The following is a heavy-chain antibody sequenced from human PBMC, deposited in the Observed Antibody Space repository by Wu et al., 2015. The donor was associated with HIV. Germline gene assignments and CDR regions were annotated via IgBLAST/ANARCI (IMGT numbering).Heavy chain of an antibody. CDR3: ARWAGGVTYYYYMDV. Sequence: QVQLVQSGAEVKKPGASVKVSCKASGYSFTDYYMHWVRQAPGQGLEWMGWINPNSGGTNYAQKFQGRVTMTRDTSISTAYMELSRLRSDDTAVYYCARWAGGVTYYYYMDVWGKGTTVTVSS. D-gene: IGHD3-16*01. J-gene: IGHJ6*03. CDR1: GYSFTDYY. V-gene: IGHV1-2*02. CDR2: INPNSGGT.